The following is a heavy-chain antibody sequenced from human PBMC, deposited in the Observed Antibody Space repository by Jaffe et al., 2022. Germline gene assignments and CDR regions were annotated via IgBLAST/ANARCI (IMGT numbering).Heavy chain of an antibody. Sequence: QVQLVESGGGVVQPGGSLRLSCEASGFTFSTYGMHWVRQAPGKGLEWMAFIPYDGSNKYYADSVKGRFTISRDNSKNTVYLQMNSLRPEDTAVYHCAKDLYGDNNSGRGPGYWGQGTLVTVSS. D-gene: IGHD4-17*01. CDR2: IPYDGSNK. V-gene: IGHV3-30*02. CDR1: GFTFSTYG. CDR3: AKDLYGDNNSGRGPGY. J-gene: IGHJ4*02.